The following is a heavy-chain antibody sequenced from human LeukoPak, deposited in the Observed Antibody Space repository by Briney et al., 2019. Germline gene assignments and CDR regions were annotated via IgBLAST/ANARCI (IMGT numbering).Heavy chain of an antibody. J-gene: IGHJ4*02. CDR1: GFAFSSYA. V-gene: IGHV3-23*01. CDR2: IIGSGGST. CDR3: AKDLVVVPAAKFDY. Sequence: GGSLRLSCAASGFAFSSYAMSWVRQAPGKGLEWVSAIIGSGGSTYYADSVKGRFTISRDNSKNTLYLQMNSLRAEDTAVYYCAKDLVVVPAAKFDYWGQGTLVTVSS. D-gene: IGHD2-2*01.